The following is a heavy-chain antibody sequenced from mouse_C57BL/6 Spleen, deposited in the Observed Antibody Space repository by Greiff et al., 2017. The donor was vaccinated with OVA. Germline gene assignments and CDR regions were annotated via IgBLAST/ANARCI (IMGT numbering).Heavy chain of an antibody. Sequence: EVQLVESGGGLVQPKGSLKLSCAASGFTFNTYAMHWVRQAPGKGLECVARIRSKSSNYATYYADSVKDRFTISRDDSQSMLYLQMNNLNTEDTAMYYCVRDRGPIYYGSSYGYFDVWGTGTTVTVSS. CDR1: GFTFNTYA. CDR3: VRDRGPIYYGSSYGYFDV. D-gene: IGHD1-1*01. J-gene: IGHJ1*03. CDR2: IRSKSSNYAT. V-gene: IGHV10-3*01.